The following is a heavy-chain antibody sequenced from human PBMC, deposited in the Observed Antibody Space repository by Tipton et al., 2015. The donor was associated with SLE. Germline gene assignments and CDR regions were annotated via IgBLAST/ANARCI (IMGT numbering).Heavy chain of an antibody. CDR3: ARGGDGFDV. CDR2: IYYSGNT. V-gene: IGHV4-31*03. Sequence: TLSLTCTVSGVSMSRGGYYWSWIRQHPGKGLECIGYIYYSGNTHYSPSLKSRVTISVDTSKNQFSLKLNSVTAADTAVYYCARGGDGFDVWGQGTMVTVSS. CDR1: GVSMSRGGYY. J-gene: IGHJ3*01.